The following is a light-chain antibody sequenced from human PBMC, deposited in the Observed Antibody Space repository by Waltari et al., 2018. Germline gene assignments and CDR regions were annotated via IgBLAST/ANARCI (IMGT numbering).Light chain of an antibody. CDR2: DSS. V-gene: IGKV3-11*01. Sequence: EIVLTQSPATLSLSPGERATLSCRASQSVSSYLAWYQQKPGQAPRLLIYDSSNRATGIPARFSGSGSGTDFTLTISSLEPEEFAVYYCQQRSNSYTFGQGTKLEIK. CDR3: QQRSNSYT. J-gene: IGKJ2*01. CDR1: QSVSSY.